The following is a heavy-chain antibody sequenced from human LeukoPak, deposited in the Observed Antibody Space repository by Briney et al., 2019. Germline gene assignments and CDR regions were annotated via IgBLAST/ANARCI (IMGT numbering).Heavy chain of an antibody. J-gene: IGHJ6*02. Sequence: ASVTVSCTASGYTFTGYYMHWVRQAPGQGLEWMGRINPNSGGTNYAQKFQGRVTMTRNTSISTAYMELSRLRSDDTAVYYCARDLGAYYYYYGMDVWGQGTTVTVSS. CDR2: INPNSGGT. D-gene: IGHD1-26*01. V-gene: IGHV1-2*06. CDR1: GYTFTGYY. CDR3: ARDLGAYYYYYGMDV.